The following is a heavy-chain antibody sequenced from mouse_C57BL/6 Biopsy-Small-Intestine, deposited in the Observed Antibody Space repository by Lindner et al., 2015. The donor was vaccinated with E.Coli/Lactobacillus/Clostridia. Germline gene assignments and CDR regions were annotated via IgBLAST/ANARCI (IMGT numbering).Heavy chain of an antibody. Sequence: VQLQESGAELARPGASVKLSCKASGYTFTSYGISWVKQRTGQGLEWIGEIYPRTGNTNYNEKFKGKATLTADKSSTTAYMEFRSLTSEDSAVYFCARMAIYDGYYWYFDVWGTGTTVTVSS. J-gene: IGHJ1*03. D-gene: IGHD2-3*01. CDR1: GYTFTSYG. CDR3: ARMAIYDGYYWYFDV. V-gene: IGHV1-81*01. CDR2: IYPRTGNT.